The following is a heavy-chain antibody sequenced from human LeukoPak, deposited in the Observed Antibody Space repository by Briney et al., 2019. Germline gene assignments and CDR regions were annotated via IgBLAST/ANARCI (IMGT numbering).Heavy chain of an antibody. Sequence: RGASVKVSCKVSGYTLTELSMHWVRQAPGKGLEWMGGFDPEDGETIYAQKFQGRVTMTEDTSTDTAYMELSSLRSEDTAVYYCTALWFGGRGSSYHITIHAFDIWGQGTMVTVSS. D-gene: IGHD3-10*01. CDR2: FDPEDGET. J-gene: IGHJ3*02. V-gene: IGHV1-24*01. CDR1: GYTLTELS. CDR3: TALWFGGRGSSYHITIHAFDI.